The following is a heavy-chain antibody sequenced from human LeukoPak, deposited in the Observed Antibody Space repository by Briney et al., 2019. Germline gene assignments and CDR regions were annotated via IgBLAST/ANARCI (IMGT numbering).Heavy chain of an antibody. Sequence: SVKVSCKASGGTFSSYAISWVRQAPGQGLEWMGGIIPIFGTANYAQKFQGRVTITADESTSTAYMELSSLRSENTAVYYCARGEAVAVRYYYMDVWGKGTTVTISS. CDR1: GGTFSSYA. CDR3: ARGEAVAVRYYYMDV. D-gene: IGHD6-19*01. J-gene: IGHJ6*03. V-gene: IGHV1-69*13. CDR2: IIPIFGTA.